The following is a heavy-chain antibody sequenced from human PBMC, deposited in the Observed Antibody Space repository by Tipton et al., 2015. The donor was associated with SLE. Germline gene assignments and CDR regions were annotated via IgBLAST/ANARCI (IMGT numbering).Heavy chain of an antibody. Sequence: LSLTCAASGFTVSSNYMSWVRQAPGKGLEWVSVIYSGGSTYYADSVKGRFTISRDNSKNTLYLQMNSLRAEDTAVYYCARIWTGNDAFDIWGQGTMVTVSS. V-gene: IGHV3-66*02. CDR3: ARIWTGNDAFDI. CDR2: IYSGGST. D-gene: IGHD3/OR15-3a*01. J-gene: IGHJ3*02. CDR1: GFTVSSNY.